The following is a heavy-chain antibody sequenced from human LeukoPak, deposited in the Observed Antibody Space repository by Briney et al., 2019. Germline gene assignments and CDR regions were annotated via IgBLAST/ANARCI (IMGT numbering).Heavy chain of an antibody. CDR2: ISRSGSTK. D-gene: IGHD3-22*01. V-gene: IGHV3-48*03. CDR1: GFTFSSNE. Sequence: GGSLRLSCAASGFTFSSNEMNWVRQAPGKGLEWLSYISRSGSTKDYADSVKGRFTISRDNAKNSLLLQMNSLRVEDTAVYYCATEGSRSGFFDWGQGTLVTVSS. J-gene: IGHJ4*02. CDR3: ATEGSRSGFFD.